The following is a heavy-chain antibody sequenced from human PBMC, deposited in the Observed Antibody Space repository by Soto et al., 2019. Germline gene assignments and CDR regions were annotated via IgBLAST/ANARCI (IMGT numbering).Heavy chain of an antibody. CDR2: ISYSGTT. V-gene: IGHV4-31*03. CDR1: GGSISSSNYY. Sequence: QVQLQESGPGLVKPSQTLSLTCTVSGGSISSSNYYWSWIRQHPGKGLEWIGYISYSGTTYYNPSLKSRITMSVDTSKNQFSLNLSSVTGADAAVYYCASSRRGGWTCDYCGQGTLVTVSS. CDR3: ASSRRGGWTCDY. J-gene: IGHJ4*02. D-gene: IGHD6-19*01.